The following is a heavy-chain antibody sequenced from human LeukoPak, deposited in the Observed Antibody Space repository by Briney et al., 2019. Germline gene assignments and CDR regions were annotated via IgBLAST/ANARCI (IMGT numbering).Heavy chain of an antibody. D-gene: IGHD3-3*01. J-gene: IGHJ6*03. Sequence: GGSLRLSCAASGFTFSNYAMSWVRQAPGKGLEWVSAISGSGDNTYYADSVKGRFTISRDNSKNTLDLQMNSLRGEDTAVYYCAKTRTIFGVVGYLDVWGKGTTVTVSS. V-gene: IGHV3-23*01. CDR2: ISGSGDNT. CDR1: GFTFSNYA. CDR3: AKTRTIFGVVGYLDV.